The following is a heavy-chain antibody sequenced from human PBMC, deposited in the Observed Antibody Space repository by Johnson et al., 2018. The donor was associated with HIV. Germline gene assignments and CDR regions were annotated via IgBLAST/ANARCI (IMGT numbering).Heavy chain of an antibody. D-gene: IGHD6-6*01. CDR3: ATVHSSSDAFDI. Sequence: QVQVVESVGGVVQPGRSLRLSCVASGFTFSTYAMHWVRQAPGKGLEWVTIISYDGSNKYYADSVKGRFTISRDNSKNTLYLQMNSLRAEDTAVYYCATVHSSSDAFDIWGQGTMVTVSS. CDR1: GFTFSTYA. V-gene: IGHV3-30*04. J-gene: IGHJ3*02. CDR2: ISYDGSNK.